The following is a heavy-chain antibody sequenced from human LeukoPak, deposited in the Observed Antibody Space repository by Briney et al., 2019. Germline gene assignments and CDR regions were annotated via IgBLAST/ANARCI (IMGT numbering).Heavy chain of an antibody. CDR2: FDPEDGET. CDR1: GYTLTELS. D-gene: IGHD4-11*01. Sequence: ASVKVSCKVSGYTLTELSMHWVRRAPGKGLEWMGGFDPEDGETIYAQKFQGRVTMTEDTSTDTAYMELSSLRSEDTAVYYCATTVTTPYYYYYYMDVWGKGTTVTVSS. V-gene: IGHV1-24*01. CDR3: ATTVTTPYYYYYYMDV. J-gene: IGHJ6*03.